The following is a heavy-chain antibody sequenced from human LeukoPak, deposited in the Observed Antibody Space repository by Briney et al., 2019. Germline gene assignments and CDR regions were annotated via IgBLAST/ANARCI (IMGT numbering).Heavy chain of an antibody. CDR2: ISGSGGST. CDR1: GFTFSSYA. J-gene: IGHJ4*02. Sequence: PGGSLRLSCAASGFTFSSYAMSWVRQAPGKGLEWVSAISGSGGSTYYADSVKGRFTISRDNSKNTLYLQMNSLRAEDTAVYYCAKTRGYYYDSSGYLTPPFYFDYWGQGTLVTVSS. D-gene: IGHD3-22*01. CDR3: AKTRGYYYDSSGYLTPPFYFDY. V-gene: IGHV3-23*01.